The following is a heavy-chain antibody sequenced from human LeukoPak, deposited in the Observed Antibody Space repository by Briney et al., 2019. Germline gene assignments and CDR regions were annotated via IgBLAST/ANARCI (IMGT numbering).Heavy chain of an antibody. CDR3: AKVAYCSSTSCWNSWYFDL. D-gene: IGHD2-2*01. V-gene: IGHV3-48*03. CDR2: ISSSGSTI. J-gene: IGHJ2*01. CDR1: GFTFSSYE. Sequence: PGGSLRLSCAASGFTFSSYEMNWVRQAPGKGLEWVSYISSSGSTIYYADSVKGRFTISRDNSKNTLYLQMNSLRAEDTAVYYCAKVAYCSSTSCWNSWYFDLWGRGTLVTVSS.